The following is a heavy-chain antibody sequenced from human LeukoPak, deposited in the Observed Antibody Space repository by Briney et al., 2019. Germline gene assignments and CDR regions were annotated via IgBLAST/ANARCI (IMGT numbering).Heavy chain of an antibody. CDR2: INSVGRIT. Sequence: GGSLRLSCAASGFTFTNYWIHWVRQGPGKGRVWVSPINSVGRITHYADSVKGRFTISRHNAKNTVYRQMNSLRADNTAEYYCVRLLDRLSWGPGALFSV. D-gene: IGHD3-16*01. V-gene: IGHV3-74*01. J-gene: IGHJ5*02. CDR1: GFTFTNYW. CDR3: VRLLDRLS.